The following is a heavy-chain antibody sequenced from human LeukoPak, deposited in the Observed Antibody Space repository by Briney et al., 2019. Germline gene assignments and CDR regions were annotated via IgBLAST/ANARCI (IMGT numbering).Heavy chain of an antibody. CDR3: ARGVNYYGSLPRDNYFDY. Sequence: PSETLSLTCAVYGGSFSGYYWSWIRQPPGKGLEWIGEINHSGSTNYNPSLKSRVTISVDTSKNQFSLKLSSVTAADTAVYYCARGVNYYGSLPRDNYFDYWGQGTLATVSS. CDR1: GGSFSGYY. V-gene: IGHV4-34*01. CDR2: INHSGST. J-gene: IGHJ4*02. D-gene: IGHD3-10*01.